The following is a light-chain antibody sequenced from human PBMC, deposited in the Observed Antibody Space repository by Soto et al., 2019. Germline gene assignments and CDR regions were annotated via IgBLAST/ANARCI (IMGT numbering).Light chain of an antibody. CDR3: QQYNNGIT. CDR2: GAS. J-gene: IGKJ5*01. V-gene: IGKV3-15*01. CDR1: QSVSSN. Sequence: EIVMTQSPATLSVSPGERATLSCRASQSVSSNLAWYQQKPGQAPRLLIYGASTRATGIPARFSGSGSGTEFTLSISSLQFEDFPVYYFQQYNNGITFGQGTRLDLK.